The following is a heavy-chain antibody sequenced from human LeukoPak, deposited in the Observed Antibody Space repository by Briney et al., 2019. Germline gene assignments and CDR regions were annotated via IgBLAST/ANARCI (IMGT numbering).Heavy chain of an antibody. J-gene: IGHJ4*02. Sequence: GGPLTLSCAASGFTFDYYGMSGLRQAPRKGLDGVSGMNWNDCSTGYADSVKGRCTISRANAKNSLYLQMNSLRGEDTALYYCARDVMALFDYWGQGTLVTVSS. V-gene: IGHV3-20*04. CDR1: GFTFDYYG. CDR3: ARDVMALFDY. CDR2: MNWNDCST. D-gene: IGHD5-24*01.